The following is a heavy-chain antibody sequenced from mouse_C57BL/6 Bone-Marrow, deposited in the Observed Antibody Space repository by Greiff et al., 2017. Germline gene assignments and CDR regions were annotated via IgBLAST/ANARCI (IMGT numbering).Heavy chain of an antibody. CDR1: GYTFTSYW. Sequence: VQLQQSGAELVKPGASVKLSCTASGYTFTSYWMQWVKQRPGQGLEWIGEIDPSDSYTNYNHKFKGKATLTVDTSSSTAYMQLSSLTSEDSAVYYCARETTVVALDYWGQGTTLTVSS. V-gene: IGHV1-50*01. D-gene: IGHD1-1*01. CDR3: ARETTVVALDY. CDR2: IDPSDSYT. J-gene: IGHJ2*01.